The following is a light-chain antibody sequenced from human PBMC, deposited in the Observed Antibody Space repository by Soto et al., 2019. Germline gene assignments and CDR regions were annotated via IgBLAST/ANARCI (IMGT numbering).Light chain of an antibody. J-gene: IGLJ1*01. CDR1: SSDVRGYNY. V-gene: IGLV2-11*01. CDR3: CSYAGSNTFA. Sequence: SGLSKPRSVSGTHAQSVTSSCTGTSSDVRGYNYVSWYQQHPGKAPKLMIYDGSKRPSGVPARFSGYKSGNTASLTVSGLQAEDEADYYCCSYAGSNTFAFGHGTKVTAL. CDR2: DGS.